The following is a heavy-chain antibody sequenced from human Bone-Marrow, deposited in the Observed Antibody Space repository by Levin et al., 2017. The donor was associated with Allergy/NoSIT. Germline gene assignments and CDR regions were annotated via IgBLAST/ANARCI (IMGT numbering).Heavy chain of an antibody. J-gene: IGHJ6*02. D-gene: IGHD2/OR15-2a*01. CDR2: ISTFNGNT. CDR3: ARDLVTDYYFYYGMDV. CDR1: GYTFSSHG. Sequence: GESLKISCKASGYTFSSHGISWVRQAPGQGLEWMGWISTFNGNTKYAQKWQGRVTMTTDTSTNTAYMELRSRRADDTAVYYCARDLVTDYYFYYGMDVWGQGTTVTVSS. V-gene: IGHV1-18*01.